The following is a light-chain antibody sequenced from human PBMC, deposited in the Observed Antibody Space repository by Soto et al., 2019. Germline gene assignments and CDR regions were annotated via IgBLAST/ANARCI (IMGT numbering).Light chain of an antibody. CDR2: TAS. J-gene: IGKJ2*01. Sequence: DIQLTQSPSFLSASLGDRVTITCRASQDINSYLAWYQQKPGKAPNLLIYTASTLQTGVPLRFRGSGSGTDFTLTISNLQPEDFATYYCQRLNSYPPDTFGQGTKLEI. CDR3: QRLNSYPPDT. V-gene: IGKV1-9*01. CDR1: QDINSY.